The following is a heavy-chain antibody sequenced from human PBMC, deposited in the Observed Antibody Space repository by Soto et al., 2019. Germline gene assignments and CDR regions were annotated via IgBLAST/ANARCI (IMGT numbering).Heavy chain of an antibody. J-gene: IGHJ5*01. Sequence: EVQLLESGGGLVQPGGSLRLSCAASGFTFSSYAMSWVRQAPGKGLEWVSAISGSGGSTYYADSVKGRFTISRDNTKNTLYLQINSLRGEDTAVYDCAKVAGYCSGGSGHWRWFDSWGKGNLVTVAT. V-gene: IGHV3-23*01. CDR2: ISGSGGST. CDR3: AKVAGYCSGGSGHWRWFDS. CDR1: GFTFSSYA. D-gene: IGHD2-15*01.